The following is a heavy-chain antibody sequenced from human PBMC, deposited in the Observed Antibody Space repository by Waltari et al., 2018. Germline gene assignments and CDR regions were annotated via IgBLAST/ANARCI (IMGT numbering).Heavy chain of an antibody. J-gene: IGHJ6*02. CDR1: GFAVNRHY. V-gene: IGHV3-53*01. Sequence: EVQLVESGGGLIQPGGSLRLSCATSGFAVNRHYMSWVRQAPGTGLEGVSIINSGGGTYYADSVKGRFTISRDDSKNTVHLQVDSLRAEDTAVYFCARDARAHWYGMDVWGQGTTVTVSS. D-gene: IGHD3-3*02. CDR2: INSGGGT. CDR3: ARDARAHWYGMDV.